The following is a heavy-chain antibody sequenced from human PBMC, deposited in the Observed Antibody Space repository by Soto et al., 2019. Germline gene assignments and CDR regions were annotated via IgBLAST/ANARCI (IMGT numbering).Heavy chain of an antibody. D-gene: IGHD2-21*01. Sequence: QVQLQQWGAGLLKPSETLSLTCAVYGGSFSGYYWTWIRQPPGTGLEWIGEINHSGSTNYNPSLKSRVTRSGDTSKNQFSLKLTSVTAADTAVYYCARDKIAGLLAYWGQGTLVTVSS. CDR3: ARDKIAGLLAY. J-gene: IGHJ4*02. CDR1: GGSFSGYY. CDR2: INHSGST. V-gene: IGHV4-34*01.